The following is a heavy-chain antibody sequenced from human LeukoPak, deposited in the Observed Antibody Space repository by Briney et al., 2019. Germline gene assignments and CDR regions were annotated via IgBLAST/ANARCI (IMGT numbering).Heavy chain of an antibody. D-gene: IGHD2-15*01. Sequence: SETLSLTCTVSGGSITSSNYYWGWIRQPPGKVLEWIGSIYYSGSTYYNPSLKGRVTISVDTSKNQFCLKLSSVTAADTAVYYCARCRGYYYMDVWGRGTTVTVSS. CDR2: IYYSGST. V-gene: IGHV4-39*07. CDR3: ARCRGYYYMDV. J-gene: IGHJ6*03. CDR1: GGSITSSNYY.